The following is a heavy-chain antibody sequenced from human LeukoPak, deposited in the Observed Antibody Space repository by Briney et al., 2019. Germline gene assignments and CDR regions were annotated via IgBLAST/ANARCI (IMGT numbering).Heavy chain of an antibody. CDR1: GFTFSSYA. D-gene: IGHD3-22*01. Sequence: GGSLRLSCAASGFTFSSYAMSWVRQAPGKGLEWVSAISGSGGSTYYADSVKGRFTISRDNSKNTLYLQMNSLRAEDTAVYYCARAVGGGYDSSGYYCVDIWGQGTMVTVSS. J-gene: IGHJ3*02. CDR3: ARAVGGGYDSSGYYCVDI. CDR2: ISGSGGST. V-gene: IGHV3-23*01.